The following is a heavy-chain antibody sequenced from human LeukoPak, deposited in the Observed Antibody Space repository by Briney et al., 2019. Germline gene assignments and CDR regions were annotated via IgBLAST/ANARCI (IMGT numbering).Heavy chain of an antibody. CDR1: GFTFSSYG. D-gene: IGHD2-2*02. CDR3: ARLRDIVVVPAAIDY. V-gene: IGHV3-30*02. Sequence: GGSLRLSCAASGFTFSSYGMHWVRQAPGKGLEWVAFIRYDGSNKYYADSVKGRFTISRDNSKNTLYLQMNSLRAEDTALYYCARLRDIVVVPAAIDYWGQGTLVTVSS. CDR2: IRYDGSNK. J-gene: IGHJ4*02.